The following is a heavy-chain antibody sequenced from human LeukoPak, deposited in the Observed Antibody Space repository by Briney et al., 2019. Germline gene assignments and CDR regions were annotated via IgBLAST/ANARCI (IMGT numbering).Heavy chain of an antibody. D-gene: IGHD1-1*01. CDR2: VKGDGSAE. CDR1: GLTFSKSW. J-gene: IGHJ6*02. CDR3: ATYTNWVAGDV. V-gene: IGHV3-7*03. Sequence: GGSLRLSCAVSGLTFSKSWMSWVRQAPGQGLEWVAAVKGDGSAEDYVDSVQDRFTIYRDNSTNSLYLQMDSLRVEDTAIYYCATYTNWVAGDVWGQGTTVSVSS.